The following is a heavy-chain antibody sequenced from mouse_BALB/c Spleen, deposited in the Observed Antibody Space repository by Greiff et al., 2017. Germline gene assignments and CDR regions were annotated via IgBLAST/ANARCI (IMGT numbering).Heavy chain of an antibody. Sequence: QVQLQQSGAELARPGASVKLSCKASGYTFTDYYINWVKQRTGQGLEWIGEIYPGSGNTYYNEKFKGKATLTADKSSSTAYMQLSSLTSEDSAVYFCARSMGYWGQGTTLTVSS. CDR2: IYPGSGNT. CDR1: GYTFTDYY. J-gene: IGHJ2*01. V-gene: IGHV1-77*01. CDR3: ARSMGY. D-gene: IGHD1-1*02.